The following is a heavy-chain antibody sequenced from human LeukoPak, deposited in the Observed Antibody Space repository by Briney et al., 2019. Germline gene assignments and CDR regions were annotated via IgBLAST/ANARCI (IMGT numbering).Heavy chain of an antibody. D-gene: IGHD1-14*01. J-gene: IGHJ6*03. Sequence: PSETLSLTCTVSGGSISSYYWSWIRQPPGKGLEWIGYIYYSGSTYYNPSLKSRVTISVDTSKNQFSLKLSSVTAADTAVYYCARQRSATPTRYYYYYYMDVWGKGTTVTVSS. CDR2: IYYSGST. V-gene: IGHV4-59*08. CDR3: ARQRSATPTRYYYYYYMDV. CDR1: GGSISSYY.